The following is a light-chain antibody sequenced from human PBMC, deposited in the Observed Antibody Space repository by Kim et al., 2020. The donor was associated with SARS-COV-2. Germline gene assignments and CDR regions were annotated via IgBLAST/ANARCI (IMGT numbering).Light chain of an antibody. CDR1: SRDLCGYNY. J-gene: IGLJ1*01. V-gene: IGLV2-8*01. Sequence: GQPHTTSLTRTSRDLCGYNYVSWYQHHPGKAPKLMIYEVSKRTSGVPDRFSGSKSGNTASLTVSGLQAEDEADYYCSSYAGSNNCVFGTGTKVTVL. CDR3: SSYAGSNNCV. CDR2: EVS.